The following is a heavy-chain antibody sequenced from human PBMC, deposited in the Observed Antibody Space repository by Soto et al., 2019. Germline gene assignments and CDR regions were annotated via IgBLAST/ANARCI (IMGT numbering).Heavy chain of an antibody. CDR2: IYYSGST. CDR1: GGSVSSSSYY. J-gene: IGHJ6*02. CDR3: ARHSTGLGKETYYYYYYGMDV. V-gene: IGHV4-39*01. D-gene: IGHD3-9*01. Sequence: SETLSLTCTVSGGSVSSSSYYWGWIRQPPGKGLEWIGSIYYSGSTYYNPSLKSRVTISVDTSKNQFSLKLSSVTAADTAVYYCARHSTGLGKETYYYYYYGMDVWGQGTTVTVSS.